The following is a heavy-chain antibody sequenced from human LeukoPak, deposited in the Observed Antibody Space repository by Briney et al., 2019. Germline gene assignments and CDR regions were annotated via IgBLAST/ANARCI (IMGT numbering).Heavy chain of an antibody. CDR1: GYTFTGYY. CDR3: ARKYDILTGNDNWFDP. J-gene: IGHJ5*02. CDR2: INPNSGDT. D-gene: IGHD3-9*01. V-gene: IGHV1-2*02. Sequence: GASVKVSCKASGYTFTGYYMHWVRQAPGQGLEWMGWINPNSGDTKYAQKFQGRVTMTRDTSISTGYMELSRLTSDDTAVYYCARKYDILTGNDNWFDPWGQGTLVTVSS.